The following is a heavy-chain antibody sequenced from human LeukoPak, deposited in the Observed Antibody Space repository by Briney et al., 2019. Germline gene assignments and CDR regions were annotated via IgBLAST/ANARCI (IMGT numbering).Heavy chain of an antibody. Sequence: ASVKVSCKASGYTFTGYYMHWMRQAPGQGLEWMGWINPNSGGTNYAQKFQGRVTMTRDTSISTAYMELSRLRSDDTAVYYCARIAAGIAVAGEMGNWFDPWGQGTLVTVSS. CDR1: GYTFTGYY. CDR3: ARIAAGIAVAGEMGNWFDP. CDR2: INPNSGGT. V-gene: IGHV1-2*02. D-gene: IGHD6-19*01. J-gene: IGHJ5*02.